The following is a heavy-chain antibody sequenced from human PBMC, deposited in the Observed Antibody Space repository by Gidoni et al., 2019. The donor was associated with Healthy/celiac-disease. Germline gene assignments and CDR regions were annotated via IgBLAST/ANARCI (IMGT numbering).Heavy chain of an antibody. J-gene: IGHJ6*02. D-gene: IGHD6-19*01. V-gene: IGHV3-30*18. CDR3: AKEGGIAVAYYYYGMDV. CDR1: GFTFCSYG. CDR2: ISNDGSNK. Sequence: QVQLVVSGGGVVQPGRSLRLSCAASGFTFCSYGMDWVRQVPGKGLGWVAVISNDGSNKDYEDSVKGRFTISRDNSKNTLYLQMISLRAEDTAVHYCAKEGGIAVAYYYYGMDVWGQGTTVTVSS.